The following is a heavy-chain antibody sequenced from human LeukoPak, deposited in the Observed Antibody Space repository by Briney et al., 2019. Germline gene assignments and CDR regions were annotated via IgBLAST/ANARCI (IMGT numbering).Heavy chain of an antibody. CDR3: ARVRQWEILGAFDL. V-gene: IGHV4-34*01. Sequence: PSETLSLTCAVYGGSFSGYYWSWIRQPPGKGLEWIGEIYHSGSTNYNPSLKSRVTISVDKSKNQFSLKLSSVTAADTAVYYCARVRQWEILGAFDLWGQGTTVTVSS. CDR1: GGSFSGYY. CDR2: IYHSGST. D-gene: IGHD1-26*01. J-gene: IGHJ3*01.